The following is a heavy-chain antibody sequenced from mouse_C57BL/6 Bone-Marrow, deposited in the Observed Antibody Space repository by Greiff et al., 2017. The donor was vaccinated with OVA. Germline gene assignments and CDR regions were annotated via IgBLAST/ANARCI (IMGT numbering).Heavy chain of an antibody. CDR3: ARGLYDGSPFAY. CDR1: GYSITSGYY. V-gene: IGHV3-6*01. D-gene: IGHD2-3*01. J-gene: IGHJ3*01. Sequence: VQLKESGPGLVKPSQSLSLTCSVTGYSITSGYYWNWIRQFPGNKLEWMGYISYDGSNNYNPSLKNRISITRDTSKNQFFLKLNSVTTEDTATYYCARGLYDGSPFAYWGQGTLVTVSA. CDR2: ISYDGSN.